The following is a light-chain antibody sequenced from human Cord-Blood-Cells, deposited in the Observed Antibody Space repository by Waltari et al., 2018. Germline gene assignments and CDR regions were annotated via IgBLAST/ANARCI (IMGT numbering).Light chain of an antibody. CDR3: ETWDSNTRV. CDR1: SGHSSYI. Sequence: QPVLTQSSSASASLGSSVKLTCTLSSGHSSYIIAWHQQQSGKAPRYLMKLEGSGSYNKGSGVPDRFSGSSSGADCYLTISNLQSEDEADYYCETWDSNTRVFGGGTKLTVL. J-gene: IGLJ3*02. V-gene: IGLV4-60*03. CDR2: LEGSGSY.